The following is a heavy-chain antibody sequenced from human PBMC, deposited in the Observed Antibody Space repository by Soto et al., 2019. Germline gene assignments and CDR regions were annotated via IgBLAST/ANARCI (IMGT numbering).Heavy chain of an antibody. V-gene: IGHV3-23*01. CDR3: AKLSGYDYVGWFDP. D-gene: IGHD5-12*01. J-gene: IGHJ5*02. Sequence: PGGFLRLSCAASGFTFSSYAMSWVRQAPGKGLEWVSAISGSGGSTYYADSVKGRFTISRDNSKNTLYLQMNSLRAEDTAVYYCAKLSGYDYVGWFDPWGQGTLVTVSS. CDR1: GFTFSSYA. CDR2: ISGSGGST.